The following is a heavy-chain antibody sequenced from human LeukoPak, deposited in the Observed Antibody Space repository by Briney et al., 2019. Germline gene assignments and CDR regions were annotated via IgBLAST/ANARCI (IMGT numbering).Heavy chain of an antibody. CDR1: GYTFTSYG. J-gene: IGHJ6*02. V-gene: IGHV1-18*01. CDR3: ASEAPYFYGMDV. Sequence: ASVKVSCKASGYTFTSYGISWVRQAPGQGLEWMGWISAYNGNTNYAQKFQGRVTMTTDTSTSTAYMELRSLRSDDTAVYYCASEAPYFYGMDVWGQGTTVTVSS. CDR2: ISAYNGNT.